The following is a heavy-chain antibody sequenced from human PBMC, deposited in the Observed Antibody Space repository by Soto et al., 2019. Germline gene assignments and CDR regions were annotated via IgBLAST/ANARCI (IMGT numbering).Heavy chain of an antibody. J-gene: IGHJ5*01. CDR2: MHYSGSA. D-gene: IGHD3-22*01. CDR1: GGSTSSGAYY. V-gene: IGHV4-31*03. CDR3: ARYFFDSSGYSNWFDS. Sequence: SETLSLTCTVSGGSTSSGAYYWGWIRQHSGKGLEWIGYMHYSGSAYYNPSLKSRVTISVDTSMNQFSLKLSSVTAADTAMYYCARYFFDSSGYSNWFDSWGQGTLVTVSS.